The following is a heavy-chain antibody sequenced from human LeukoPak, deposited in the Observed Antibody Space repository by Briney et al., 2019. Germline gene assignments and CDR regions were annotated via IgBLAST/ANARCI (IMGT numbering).Heavy chain of an antibody. CDR3: ARDHVGEDSGAFDI. V-gene: IGHV3-30*02. J-gene: IGHJ3*02. D-gene: IGHD3-10*01. CDR1: GFTFSSYG. Sequence: GGSLRLSCAASGFTFSSYGMHWVRQAPGKGLEWVAFIRYDGSNKYYADSVKGRFTISRDNSKNTLYLQMNSLRAEDTAVYYCARDHVGEDSGAFDIWGQGTMVTVSS. CDR2: IRYDGSNK.